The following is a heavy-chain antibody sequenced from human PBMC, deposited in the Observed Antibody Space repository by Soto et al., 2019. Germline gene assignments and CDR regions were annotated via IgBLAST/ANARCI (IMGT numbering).Heavy chain of an antibody. CDR2: ISAYNGNT. J-gene: IGHJ6*03. Sequence: QVQLVQSGAEVKKPGASVKVSCKASGYTFTSYGISWVRQAPGQGLEWMGGISAYNGNTKYAQKLQGRFTMTTDTSTSTAYMELRSLRSDDTAVYYCARRAGSYYNSPRGNYYYYYMDVWGKGTTVTVSS. CDR1: GYTFTSYG. V-gene: IGHV1-18*01. D-gene: IGHD3-10*01. CDR3: ARRAGSYYNSPRGNYYYYYMDV.